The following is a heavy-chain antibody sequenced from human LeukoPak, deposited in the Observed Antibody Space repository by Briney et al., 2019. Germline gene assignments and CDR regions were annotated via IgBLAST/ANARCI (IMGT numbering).Heavy chain of an antibody. D-gene: IGHD3-22*01. Sequence: ASVKVSCKVSGYTLTKLSMHWVRQAPGKGLEWMGGFDPEDGETIYAQKFQGRVTMTEDTSTDTAYMELSSLRSEDTAVYYCATAPIDSSGYPNYYYYMDVWGKGTTVTVSS. CDR2: FDPEDGET. J-gene: IGHJ6*03. CDR1: GYTLTKLS. V-gene: IGHV1-24*01. CDR3: ATAPIDSSGYPNYYYYMDV.